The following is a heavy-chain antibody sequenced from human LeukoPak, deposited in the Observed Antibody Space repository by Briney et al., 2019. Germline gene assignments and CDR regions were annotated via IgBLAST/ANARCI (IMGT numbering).Heavy chain of an antibody. D-gene: IGHD3-10*01. V-gene: IGHV4-34*01. CDR1: GGSVSSYY. CDR2: INHSGST. J-gene: IGHJ5*02. Sequence: SETLSLTCTVSGGSVSSYYWSWIRQPPGKGLEWIGEINHSGSTNYNPSLKSRVTISVDTSKNQFSLKLSSVTAADTAVYYCARGRRVRLYNWFDPWGQGTLVTVSS. CDR3: ARGRRVRLYNWFDP.